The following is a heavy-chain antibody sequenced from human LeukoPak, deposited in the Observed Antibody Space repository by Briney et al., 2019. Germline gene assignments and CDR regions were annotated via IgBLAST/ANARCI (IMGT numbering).Heavy chain of an antibody. D-gene: IGHD3-3*01. Sequence: ASVKVSCKASGYTFTGYYMHWVRQAPGQGLEWMGRINPNSGGTNYAQKFQGRVTMTRDTSIGTAYMELSRLRSDDTAVYYCARVGNYDFWSGYHGYYFDYWGQGTLVTVSS. J-gene: IGHJ4*02. CDR3: ARVGNYDFWSGYHGYYFDY. CDR1: GYTFTGYY. V-gene: IGHV1-2*06. CDR2: INPNSGGT.